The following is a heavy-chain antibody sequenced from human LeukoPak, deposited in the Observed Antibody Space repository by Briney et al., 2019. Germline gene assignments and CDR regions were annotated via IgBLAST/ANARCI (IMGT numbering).Heavy chain of an antibody. CDR1: GGSISSYY. CDR3: ARESISTFDY. J-gene: IGHJ4*01. D-gene: IGHD2/OR15-2a*01. Sequence: SETLSLTCTVSGGSISSYYWSWIRQPPGKGLEWIGCIYQTGSAYYSPSLKSRVTISVDRSENQFSLRLTSVTAADTAVYYCARESISTFDYWGHGTLVTVSS. V-gene: IGHV4-59*12. CDR2: IYQTGSA.